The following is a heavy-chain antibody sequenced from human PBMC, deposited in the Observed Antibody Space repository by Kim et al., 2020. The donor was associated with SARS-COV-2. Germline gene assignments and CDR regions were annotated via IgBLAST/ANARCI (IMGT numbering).Heavy chain of an antibody. CDR3: AKLPVYGSGSYPLDY. J-gene: IGHJ4*02. Sequence: DAVKGRFTISRDNSKTTLYLQMNSLRAEDTAVYYCAKLPVYGSGSYPLDYWGQGTLVTVSS. V-gene: IGHV3-23*01. D-gene: IGHD3-10*01.